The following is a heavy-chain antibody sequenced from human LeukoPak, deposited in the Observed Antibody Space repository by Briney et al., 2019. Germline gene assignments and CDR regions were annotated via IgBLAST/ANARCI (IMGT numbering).Heavy chain of an antibody. D-gene: IGHD1-1*01. CDR2: IKQDGSEK. V-gene: IGHV3-7*01. Sequence: GGSLRLSCAASGFSFSSYGMSWVRQAPGKGLEWVANIKQDGSEKYYVDSVKGRFTISRDNAKNSLYLQMNSLRAEDTAVYYCARVSPPAVDGTTGTTAEYYCYGMDVWGQGTTVTVSS. J-gene: IGHJ6*02. CDR1: GFSFSSYG. CDR3: ARVSPPAVDGTTGTTAEYYCYGMDV.